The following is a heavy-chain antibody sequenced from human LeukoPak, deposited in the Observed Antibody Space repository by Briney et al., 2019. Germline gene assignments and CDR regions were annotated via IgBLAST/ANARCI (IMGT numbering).Heavy chain of an antibody. V-gene: IGHV4-30-2*01. CDR3: ASDDYEYYFDY. J-gene: IGHJ4*02. CDR2: ISHSGST. CDR1: GGSISTGGYF. Sequence: PSETLSLTCTVSGGSISTGGYFWTWIRLPPGKGLEWIGYISHSGSTYYNPSLKSRVTISVDRSKNQFSLKLSSVTAADTAVYYCASDDYEYYFDYWGQGTLVTVSS. D-gene: IGHD4-17*01.